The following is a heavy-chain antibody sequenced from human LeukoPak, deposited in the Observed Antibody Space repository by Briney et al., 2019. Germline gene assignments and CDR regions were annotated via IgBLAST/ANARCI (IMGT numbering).Heavy chain of an antibody. V-gene: IGHV4-61*02. J-gene: IGHJ3*02. D-gene: IGHD3-10*01. CDR3: ARGGLLLWFGELLSHAFDI. Sequence: SQTLSLTCTVSVGSISSGSYYWSWIRQPAGKGLEWIGRIYTSGSTNYNPSLKSRVTISVDTSKNQFSLKLSSVTAADTAVYYCARGGLLLWFGELLSHAFDIWGQGTMVTVSS. CDR2: IYTSGST. CDR1: VGSISSGSYY.